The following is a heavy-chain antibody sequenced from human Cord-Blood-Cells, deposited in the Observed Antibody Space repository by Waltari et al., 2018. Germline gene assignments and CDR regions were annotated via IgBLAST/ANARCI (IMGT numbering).Heavy chain of an antibody. J-gene: IGHJ6*02. D-gene: IGHD4-17*01. CDR3: ARVKIYGLYGMDV. CDR2: INPNSGGT. V-gene: IGHV1-2*06. Sequence: QVQLLQSGAEVQKPGASVKVSCKASGYTLTGYYMHWVPQAPGQGLEGMGRINPNSGGTNYAQKFQGRVTMARDTSISTAYMELSRLRSDDTAVYYCARVKIYGLYGMDVWGQGTTVTVSS. CDR1: GYTLTGYY.